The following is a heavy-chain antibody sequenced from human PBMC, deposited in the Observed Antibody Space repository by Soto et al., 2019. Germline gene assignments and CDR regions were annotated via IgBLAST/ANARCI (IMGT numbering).Heavy chain of an antibody. CDR2: ISSVSSYI. J-gene: IGHJ5*02. V-gene: IGHV3-21*01. Sequence: GGSLRLSCAASGFNFYSYSMNWVRQAPGKGLEWVSSISSVSSYIYYADSVKGRFTISRDNAKNSLFLQMNSLRAEDTAVYHCAREIGGSTNNWFAPWGQGPRVPVSS. D-gene: IGHD3-16*01. CDR3: AREIGGSTNNWFAP. CDR1: GFNFYSYS.